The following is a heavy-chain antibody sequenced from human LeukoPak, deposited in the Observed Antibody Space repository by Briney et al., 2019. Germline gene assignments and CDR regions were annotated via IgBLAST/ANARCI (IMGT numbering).Heavy chain of an antibody. CDR1: GGSINSNNYY. CDR2: IFYSGNT. D-gene: IGHD5-18*01. J-gene: IGHJ4*02. V-gene: IGHV4-39*01. Sequence: SETLSLTCTVSGGSINSNNYYWGWIRQPPGKGLEWIGNIFYSGNTYYNPSLKSRVTISVDTSKNQFSLRLSSVTAADTAVYYCARLGGYSYGSSYYFDYWGQGTLVTVSS. CDR3: ARLGGYSYGSSYYFDY.